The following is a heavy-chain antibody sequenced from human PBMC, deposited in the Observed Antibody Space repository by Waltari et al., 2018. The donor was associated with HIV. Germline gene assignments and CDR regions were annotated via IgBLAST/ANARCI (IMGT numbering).Heavy chain of an antibody. Sequence: VQLLESGGGLVQSGGSLRLSCKVSGFTFRSYAMNWLPQAPGKGLEWVSSIRESGDYTYYADSVKGRFTISRDNSKKTLYLQMNSLRAEDTAVYYCAQSEAAAGSYNWFDPWGQGTLVAVSS. CDR2: IRESGDYT. J-gene: IGHJ5*02. CDR1: GFTFRSYA. V-gene: IGHV3-23*01. D-gene: IGHD6-13*01. CDR3: AQSEAAAGSYNWFDP.